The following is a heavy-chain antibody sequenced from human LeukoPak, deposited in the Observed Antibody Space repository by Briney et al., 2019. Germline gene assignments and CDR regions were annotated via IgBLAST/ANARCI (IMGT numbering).Heavy chain of an antibody. CDR1: GGSISNTNFY. J-gene: IGHJ6*02. Sequence: SETLSLTCIVSGGSISNTNFYWAWIRQPPGKGLEWIGNIYYAGITSYNPSLKGRVTISVDTAKSQFSLRLTSVTAADTAVYYCARQVPGPYNYYGMAVWGQGTTVTVSS. V-gene: IGHV4-39*01. CDR3: ARQVPGPYNYYGMAV. CDR2: IYYAGIT.